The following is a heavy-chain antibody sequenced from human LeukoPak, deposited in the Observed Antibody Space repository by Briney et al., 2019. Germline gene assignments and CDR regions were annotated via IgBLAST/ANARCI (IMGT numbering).Heavy chain of an antibody. J-gene: IGHJ4*02. V-gene: IGHV3-23*01. CDR2: ISGSGGST. Sequence: GGSLRLSCAASGFTFSSYVMSWVRQAPGKGLQWVLAISGSGGSTYYADSVKGRFTISRDNSKSTLYLQMNSLRAEDTAVYYCAKGRYCSSSSCPPGYFDYWGQGTLVTVSS. CDR1: GFTFSSYV. CDR3: AKGRYCSSSSCPPGYFDY. D-gene: IGHD2-2*01.